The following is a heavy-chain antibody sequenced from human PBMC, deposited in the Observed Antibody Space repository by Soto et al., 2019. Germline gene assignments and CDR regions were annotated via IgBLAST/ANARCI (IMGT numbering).Heavy chain of an antibody. CDR1: GYMFTSYG. CDR2: ISVNNGNT. J-gene: IGHJ6*03. CDR3: ARFNGSGTNYYMDV. D-gene: IGHD3-10*01. Sequence: QVQLVQSGAELKKPGASAKVSCKASGYMFTSYGISWVRQAPGQGLEWMAWISVNNGNTNYAKKFQGRVTMTTDTSTTTAHMELRSLRYDDTAVYYCARFNGSGTNYYMDVWGKGTTVIVSS. V-gene: IGHV1-18*01.